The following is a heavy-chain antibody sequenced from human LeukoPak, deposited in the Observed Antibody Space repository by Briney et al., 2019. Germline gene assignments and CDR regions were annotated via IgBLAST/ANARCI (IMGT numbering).Heavy chain of an antibody. CDR3: ARDTRHYDFWSGYYDY. D-gene: IGHD3-3*01. J-gene: IGHJ4*02. CDR1: GFSFISYW. V-gene: IGHV3-7*03. Sequence: GGSLRLSCAASGFSFISYWMSWVRQAPGKGLEWVANIKQDGSEKNYVDSVKGRFTISRDNSKNTLYLQMNSLRAEDTAVYYCARDTRHYDFWSGYYDYWGQGTLVTVSS. CDR2: IKQDGSEK.